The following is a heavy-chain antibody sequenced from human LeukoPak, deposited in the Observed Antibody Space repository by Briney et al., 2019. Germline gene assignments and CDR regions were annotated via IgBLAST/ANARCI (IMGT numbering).Heavy chain of an antibody. Sequence: PGGSLRLSCAASGFTFSSYNMNWVRQAPGKGLEWVSYISSSSSTIYYADSVKGRFTISRDNAKNSLYLQMNSLRAEDTAVYYCARNLGVGASEGRAFDIWGQGTMVTVSS. V-gene: IGHV3-48*01. CDR1: GFTFSSYN. CDR2: ISSSSSTI. D-gene: IGHD1-26*01. CDR3: ARNLGVGASEGRAFDI. J-gene: IGHJ3*02.